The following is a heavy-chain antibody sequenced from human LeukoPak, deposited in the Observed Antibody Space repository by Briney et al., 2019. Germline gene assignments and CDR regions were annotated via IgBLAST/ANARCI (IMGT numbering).Heavy chain of an antibody. Sequence: ASVKVSCKASGGTFSSYAISWVRQATGQGLEWMGWMNPNSGNTGYAQKFQGRVTMTRNTSISTAYMELSSLRSEDTAVYYCARVAVIKVRGVTSARYYFDYWGQGTLVTVSS. CDR1: GGTFSSYA. V-gene: IGHV1-8*02. CDR3: ARVAVIKVRGVTSARYYFDY. D-gene: IGHD3-10*01. J-gene: IGHJ4*02. CDR2: MNPNSGNT.